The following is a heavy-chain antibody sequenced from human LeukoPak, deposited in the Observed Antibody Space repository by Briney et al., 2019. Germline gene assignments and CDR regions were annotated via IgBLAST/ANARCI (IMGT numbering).Heavy chain of an antibody. J-gene: IGHJ5*02. CDR2: IYYSGST. CDR1: GGSISSYY. Sequence: SETLSLTCTVSGGSISSYYWSWIRQPPGKGLEWIGYIYYSGSTNYNPSLKSRVTISVDTSKNQFSLKLSSVTAADTAVYYCARSVLWSGTNWFDPWGQGTLVTVSS. CDR3: ARSVLWSGTNWFDP. D-gene: IGHD3-3*01. V-gene: IGHV4-59*01.